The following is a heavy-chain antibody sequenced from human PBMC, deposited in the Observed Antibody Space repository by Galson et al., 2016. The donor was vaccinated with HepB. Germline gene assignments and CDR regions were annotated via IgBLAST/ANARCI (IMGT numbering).Heavy chain of an antibody. CDR2: INNDGSNT. Sequence: SLRLSCAASGFTFSSYWMNWVRKAPGKGLVWVSRINNDGSNTTYADSVKGRFTISRDTAENTLYLQMNSLRAEDTAVYYCARPGYCSGSSCYVPFDIWGQGTMATVSS. V-gene: IGHV3-74*03. J-gene: IGHJ3*02. D-gene: IGHD2-15*01. CDR3: ARPGYCSGSSCYVPFDI. CDR1: GFTFSSYW.